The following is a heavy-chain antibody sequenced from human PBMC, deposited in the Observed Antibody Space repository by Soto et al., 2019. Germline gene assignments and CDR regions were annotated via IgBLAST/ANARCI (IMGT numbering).Heavy chain of an antibody. CDR1: GDSVSSPYY. CDR3: ARSAGWYAVHS. V-gene: IGHV4-4*02. CDR2: VFHTGTT. Sequence: QVQLQESGPGLVKPSGTLSLTCAVSGDSVSSPYYWCWVRQPPGKGLEWIGEVFHTGTTSYNPSLRSRVTISMDKSINQFSLALSSVTAADTAVYSCARSAGWYAVHSWGPGTLVIVSS. J-gene: IGHJ4*02. D-gene: IGHD6-19*01.